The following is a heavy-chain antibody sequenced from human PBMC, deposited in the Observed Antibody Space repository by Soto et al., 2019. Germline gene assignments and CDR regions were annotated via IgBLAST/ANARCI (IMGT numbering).Heavy chain of an antibody. Sequence: SETLSLTCAVSGGSISSSNWWSWVHQPPGKGLEWIGESYHSGSTKYNPSLKSRVTISVDKSKNQFSLKLSSVTAADTAVYYCVRVSGSYFFGLDVWGPRT. CDR1: GGSISSSNW. J-gene: IGHJ6*01. CDR3: VRVSGSYFFGLDV. D-gene: IGHD2-15*01. V-gene: IGHV4-4*02. CDR2: SYHSGST.